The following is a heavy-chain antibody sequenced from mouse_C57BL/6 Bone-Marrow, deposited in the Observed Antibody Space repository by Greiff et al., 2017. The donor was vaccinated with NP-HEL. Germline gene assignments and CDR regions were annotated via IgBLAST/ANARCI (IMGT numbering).Heavy chain of an antibody. CDR1: GYTFTDYY. J-gene: IGHJ2*01. CDR2: INPNNGGT. CDR3: ARLGWLPFDY. D-gene: IGHD2-3*01. Sequence: EVQLQQSGPELVKPGASVKISCKASGYTFTDYYMNWVKQSHGKSLEWIGDINPNNGGTSYNQKFKGKATLTVDKSSSTAYMELRSLTSEDSAVYYCARLGWLPFDYWGQGTTLTVSS. V-gene: IGHV1-26*01.